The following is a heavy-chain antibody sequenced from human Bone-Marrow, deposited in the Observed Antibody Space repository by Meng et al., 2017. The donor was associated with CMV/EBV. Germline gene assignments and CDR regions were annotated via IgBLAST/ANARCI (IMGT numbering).Heavy chain of an antibody. D-gene: IGHD3-3*01. V-gene: IGHV3-7*03. CDR3: ARDNTSEYDFWSGSHYYYGMDF. J-gene: IGHJ6*02. CDR2: INQDGGEK. CDR1: GFTFSNYW. Sequence: GESLKISCADSGFTFSNYWMSWVRQAPGKGLEWVANINQDGGEKYYVDSVKGRFTISRDNAKNSLYLQMNSLRVEDTAVYYCARDNTSEYDFWSGSHYYYGMDFWGQGTTVTVSS.